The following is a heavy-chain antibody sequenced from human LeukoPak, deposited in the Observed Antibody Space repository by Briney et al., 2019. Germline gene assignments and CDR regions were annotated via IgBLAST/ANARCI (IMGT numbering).Heavy chain of an antibody. CDR3: AISGRSSGMALESVDY. D-gene: IGHD6-19*01. V-gene: IGHV3-21*01. CDR1: GFTFRNNA. CDR2: ISSSSSYI. J-gene: IGHJ4*02. Sequence: TGGSLRLSCAASGFTFRNNAMSWVRQVPGKGLEWVSSISSSSSYIYYADSVKGRFTISRDNAKNSLYLQMNSLRAEDTAVYYCAISGRSSGMALESVDYWGQGTLVTVSS.